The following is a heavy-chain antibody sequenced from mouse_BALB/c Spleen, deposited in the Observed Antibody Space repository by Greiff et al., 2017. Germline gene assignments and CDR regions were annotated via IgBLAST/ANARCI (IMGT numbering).Heavy chain of an antibody. Sequence: EVKLLESGGGLVQPGGSLKLSCAASGFDFSRYWMSWVRQAPGKGLEWIGEINPDSSTINYTPSLKDKFIISRDNAKNTLYLQMSKVRSEDTALYYCARPPYYYGSSYYFDYWGQGTTLTVSS. CDR1: GFDFSRYW. CDR2: INPDSSTI. J-gene: IGHJ2*01. V-gene: IGHV4-1*02. D-gene: IGHD1-1*01. CDR3: ARPPYYYGSSYYFDY.